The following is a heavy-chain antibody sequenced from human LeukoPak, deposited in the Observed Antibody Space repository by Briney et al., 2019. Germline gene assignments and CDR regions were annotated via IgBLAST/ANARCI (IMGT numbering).Heavy chain of an antibody. Sequence: GGSLRLSCAASGFTFSSYDMSWVRQAPGKGLEWVSFIRSDGGSTLYADSVKGRFTISRDNSKNTLYAEMTSLRAEDTAVYYCAAGTAADFWGQGTLVTVSS. CDR2: IRSDGGST. V-gene: IGHV3-23*01. CDR1: GFTFSSYD. CDR3: AAGTAADF. J-gene: IGHJ4*02. D-gene: IGHD6-13*01.